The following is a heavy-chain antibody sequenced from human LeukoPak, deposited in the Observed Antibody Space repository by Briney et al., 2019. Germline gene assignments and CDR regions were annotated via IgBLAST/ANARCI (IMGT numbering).Heavy chain of an antibody. Sequence: GGSLRLSCAFTFSTYSIHWVRQAPGKGLEWVANIKQDGSEKYYVDSVKGRFTISRDNAKNSLYLQMNSLRAEDTAVYYCARDLPANFGGWELVWGQGTLVTVSS. V-gene: IGHV3-7*01. CDR3: ARDLPANFGGWELV. CDR2: IKQDGSEK. D-gene: IGHD6-19*01. J-gene: IGHJ4*02. CDR1: TFSTYS.